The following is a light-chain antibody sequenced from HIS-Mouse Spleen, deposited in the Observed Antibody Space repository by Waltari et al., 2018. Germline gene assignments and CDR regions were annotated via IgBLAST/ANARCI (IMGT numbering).Light chain of an antibody. J-gene: IGLJ2*01. CDR3: CSYAGSYTVV. CDR2: DVS. V-gene: IGLV2-11*01. CDR1: RSDVVGYNY. Sequence: QSALTQPRSVSGSPGQSVTISCTGTRSDVVGYNYVYWYQQHPGKAPKLMIYDVSKRPSGVPDRFSGSKSGNTASLTISGLQAEDEADYYCCSYAGSYTVVFGGGTKLTVL.